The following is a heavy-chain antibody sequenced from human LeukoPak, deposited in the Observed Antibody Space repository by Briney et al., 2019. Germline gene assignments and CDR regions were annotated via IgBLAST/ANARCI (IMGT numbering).Heavy chain of an antibody. Sequence: GGSLRLSWAASGFTFSSYSMNWVRQAPGKGLEWVSSISSSSSYIYYADSVKGRFTISRDNAKNSLYLQMNSLRAEDTAVYYCARVYYDILTGYYSPFQHWGQGTLVTVSS. CDR3: ARVYYDILTGYYSPFQH. J-gene: IGHJ1*01. D-gene: IGHD3-9*01. CDR1: GFTFSSYS. CDR2: ISSSSSYI. V-gene: IGHV3-21*01.